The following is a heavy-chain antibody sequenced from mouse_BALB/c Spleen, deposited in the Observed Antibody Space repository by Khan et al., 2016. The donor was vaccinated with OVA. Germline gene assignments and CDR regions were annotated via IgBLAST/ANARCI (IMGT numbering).Heavy chain of an antibody. J-gene: IGHJ2*01. CDR1: GYTFTDYY. Sequence: QVQLKQSGAELARPGASVKLSCKASGYTFTDYYINWVKQRTGQGLEWIGEIYPGSGPSYYNEKFKGKATLTADRSSSTAYMQLSSLTSEDSAVYFCARADYGGKHYFDYWGQGTTLTVSS. V-gene: IGHV1-77*01. D-gene: IGHD2-4*01. CDR2: IYPGSGPS. CDR3: ARADYGGKHYFDY.